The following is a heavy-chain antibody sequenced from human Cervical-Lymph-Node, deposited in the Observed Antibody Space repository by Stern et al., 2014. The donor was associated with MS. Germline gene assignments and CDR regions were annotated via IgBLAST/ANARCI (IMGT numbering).Heavy chain of an antibody. CDR1: GYSFTHFA. J-gene: IGHJ4*02. D-gene: IGHD4-17*01. CDR2: INTNTGNP. V-gene: IGHV7-4-1*02. Sequence: QDQLVESGSELKKPGASVKVSCKASGYSFTHFALNLVRHAPGQGLQWMGWINTNTGNPSYAQAFTGRFVFSLDTSVSTAYLQISSLKAEDTAVYYCARDPHDYGDRFDYWGQGTLVTVSS. CDR3: ARDPHDYGDRFDY.